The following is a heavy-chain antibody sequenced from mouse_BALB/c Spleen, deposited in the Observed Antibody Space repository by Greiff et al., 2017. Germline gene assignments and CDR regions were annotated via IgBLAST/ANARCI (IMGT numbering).Heavy chain of an antibody. D-gene: IGHD1-1*01. V-gene: IGHV10-1*02. J-gene: IGHJ2*01. Sequence: EVKVVESGGGLVQPTGSLKLSCAASGFTFNTYAMNWVRQSPGKGLEWVARIRSKSNNYATYYADSVKDRFTISRDDSQSMLYLQMNNLKTEDTAMYYCVCSSYDYWGQGTTLTVSS. CDR3: VCSSYDY. CDR1: GFTFNTYA. CDR2: IRSKSNNYAT.